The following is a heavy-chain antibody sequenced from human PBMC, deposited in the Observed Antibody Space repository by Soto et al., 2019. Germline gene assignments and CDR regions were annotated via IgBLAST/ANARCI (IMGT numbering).Heavy chain of an antibody. Sequence: PGGSLRLSCAASGFTFSDYWMNWVRQAPGKGLEWVASIKYDGAEKTYVDSVKGRFTISRDNPKNSVYLQMASLRAEDTAVYYCARDGVATGLYFEHWGQGPPVTVSS. D-gene: IGHD3-9*01. V-gene: IGHV3-7*05. CDR1: GFTFSDYW. CDR2: IKYDGAEK. CDR3: ARDGVATGLYFEH. J-gene: IGHJ4*02.